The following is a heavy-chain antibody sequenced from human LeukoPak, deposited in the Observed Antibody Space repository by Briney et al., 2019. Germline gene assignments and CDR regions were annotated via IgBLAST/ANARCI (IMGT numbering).Heavy chain of an antibody. CDR1: GYTFTSYF. D-gene: IGHD6-19*01. V-gene: IGHV1-46*01. J-gene: IGHJ4*02. CDR3: ARDGIYSSGNTYYFDY. Sequence: ASVKVSCKASGYTFTSYFIHWVRQARGQGLEGMGIINPSGGNTSYAQKFRGRVTMTRDTSTSTVYMELSSLRSEDTAVYYCARDGIYSSGNTYYFDYWGQGTLVTVSS. CDR2: INPSGGNT.